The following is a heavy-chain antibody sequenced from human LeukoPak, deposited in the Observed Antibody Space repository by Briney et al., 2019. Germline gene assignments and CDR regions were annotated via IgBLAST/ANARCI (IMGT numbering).Heavy chain of an antibody. D-gene: IGHD5-18*01. J-gene: IGHJ6*03. CDR2: IYYSGST. Sequence: PSETLSLTCSVSGGPISSSSYYLGWIRQPPGNGLEWIGSIYYSGSTYYNPSLKSRLTISVDTSKNQFSLKLSSVTAADTAVYYCARTTEGGYTYGYFYHYYMDVWGKGTTVTISS. CDR1: GGPISSSSYY. CDR3: ARTTEGGYTYGYFYHYYMDV. V-gene: IGHV4-39*07.